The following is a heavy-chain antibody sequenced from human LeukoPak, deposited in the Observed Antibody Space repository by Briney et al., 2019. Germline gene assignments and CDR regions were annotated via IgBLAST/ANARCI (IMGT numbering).Heavy chain of an antibody. CDR3: ARGLL. Sequence: GGSLRLSCAGSGFTFSSYWMSWVRQAPGKGLEWVANIKQDGSETYYVDSVKGRFTISRDNAKKSLYLQMNSLRAEDTAVYYCARGLLWGQGTLVTVSS. CDR2: IKQDGSET. V-gene: IGHV3-7*01. D-gene: IGHD5/OR15-5a*01. J-gene: IGHJ4*02. CDR1: GFTFSSYW.